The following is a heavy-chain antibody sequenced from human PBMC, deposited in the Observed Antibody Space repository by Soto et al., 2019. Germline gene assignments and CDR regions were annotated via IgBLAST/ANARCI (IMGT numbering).Heavy chain of an antibody. CDR3: ARYDFWSGFEY. CDR2: IDPSDSYT. V-gene: IGHV5-10-1*01. J-gene: IGHJ4*02. CDR1: GYSFTSYW. D-gene: IGHD3-3*01. Sequence: PGASLKISCKGSGYSFTSYWISWLRQVPGKVLEWMGRIDPSDSYTNYSPSFQGHVTISADKSISTAYLQWSSLKASDTAMYYCARYDFWSGFEYWGQGTLVSVSS.